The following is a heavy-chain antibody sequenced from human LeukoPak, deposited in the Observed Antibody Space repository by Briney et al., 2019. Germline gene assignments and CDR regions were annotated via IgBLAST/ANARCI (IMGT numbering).Heavy chain of an antibody. Sequence: ASVTVSCKASVYTFTNYHINWVRQATGQGLEWMGWINPNNGDSGFAQKFQGRVTITRDTAMTTAYMELSSLTSEDTAIYFCARTPSFTASGYDYWGQGTLVTVSS. CDR1: VYTFTNYH. CDR3: ARTPSFTASGYDY. CDR2: INPNNGDS. J-gene: IGHJ4*02. V-gene: IGHV1-8*03. D-gene: IGHD6-25*01.